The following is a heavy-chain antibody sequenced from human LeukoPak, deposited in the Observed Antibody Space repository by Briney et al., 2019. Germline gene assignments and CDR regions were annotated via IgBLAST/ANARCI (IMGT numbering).Heavy chain of an antibody. CDR1: GGSISDYY. CDR2: IYYSGST. CDR3: AKGDFCSKSNCYLRPMDV. V-gene: IGHV4-59*01. J-gene: IGHJ6*03. Sequence: SETLSLTCTVSGGSISDYYWNWIRQPPGPGLEWIGYIYYSGSTTYNPSLKSRVTMSVDTAKNQFSLRLRSVTAADTAVYYCAKGDFCSKSNCYLRPMDVWGKGTTVTVSS. D-gene: IGHD3-3*01.